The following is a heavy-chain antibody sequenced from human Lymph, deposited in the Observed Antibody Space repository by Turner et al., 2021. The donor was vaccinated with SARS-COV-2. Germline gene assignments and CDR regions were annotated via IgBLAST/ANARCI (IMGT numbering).Heavy chain of an antibody. Sequence: QVQLVASGGGVVQPGRSLRLSCAASGFTFSTYAIRWVRQAAGKGLEWVAVISDDGSNKYYADSVKGRFTISRDNSKNTLYLQMNSLRAEDTAVYYCARYGSGGYFYYGLDVWGQGTTVTVSS. V-gene: IGHV3-30*04. CDR3: ARYGSGGYFYYGLDV. CDR2: ISDDGSNK. CDR1: GFTFSTYA. J-gene: IGHJ6*02. D-gene: IGHD3-10*01.